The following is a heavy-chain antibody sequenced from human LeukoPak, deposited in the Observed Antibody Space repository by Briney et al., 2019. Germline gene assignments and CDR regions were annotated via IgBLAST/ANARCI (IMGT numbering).Heavy chain of an antibody. Sequence: SETLSLTCAVYGGSFSGYYWSWIRQPPGKGLEWIGEINHSGSTNYNPSLKSRVTISVDTSKNQFSPKLSSVTAAGTAVYYCARGKPSVYRYYFDYWGQGTLVTVSS. D-gene: IGHD2-8*01. V-gene: IGHV4-34*01. CDR1: GGSFSGYY. CDR2: INHSGST. CDR3: ARGKPSVYRYYFDY. J-gene: IGHJ4*02.